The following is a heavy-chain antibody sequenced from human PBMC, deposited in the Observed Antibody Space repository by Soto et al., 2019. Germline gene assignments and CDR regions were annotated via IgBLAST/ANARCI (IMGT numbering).Heavy chain of an antibody. Sequence: APVTVSCKASGYGSYLNWVRQAPGQGLEWMALINPITGRTNNAQSFQGRVTMTWDTSIRTAYMELIRLTSDDTAIYYCARGYSHNSGCSDYFDYWGQGTMVTV. CDR2: INPITGRT. J-gene: IGHJ4*02. D-gene: IGHD5-12*01. CDR1: GYGSY. V-gene: IGHV1-2*02. CDR3: ARGYSHNSGCSDYFDY.